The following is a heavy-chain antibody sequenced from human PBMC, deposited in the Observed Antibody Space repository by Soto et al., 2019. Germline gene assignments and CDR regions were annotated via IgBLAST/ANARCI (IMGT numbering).Heavy chain of an antibody. J-gene: IGHJ3*02. Sequence: QVQLVESGGGVVQPGRSLRLSCAASGFTFSSYSMHWVRQAPGKGLEWVAVIWYDGSNKYYADSVKGRFTISRDNSKNTLYLQMNSLRAEDTAVYYCARVSGSYLKGAFDIWGQGTMVTVSS. CDR2: IWYDGSNK. V-gene: IGHV3-33*01. CDR1: GFTFSSYS. D-gene: IGHD1-26*01. CDR3: ARVSGSYLKGAFDI.